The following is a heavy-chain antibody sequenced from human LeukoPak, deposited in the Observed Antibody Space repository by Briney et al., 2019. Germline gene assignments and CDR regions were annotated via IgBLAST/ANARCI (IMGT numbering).Heavy chain of an antibody. CDR3: ARGGDFWSGYPDYYFDY. Sequence: ETLSLTCTVSGGSISSYYWCWLRQPPGKGLEWIGYFYYSGSTNYNPSLKSRVTISVDTSKNQFSQKLSSVTAADTAVYYCARGGDFWSGYPDYYFDYWGQGTLVTVSS. J-gene: IGHJ4*02. CDR2: FYYSGST. V-gene: IGHV4-59*01. CDR1: GGSISSYY. D-gene: IGHD3-3*01.